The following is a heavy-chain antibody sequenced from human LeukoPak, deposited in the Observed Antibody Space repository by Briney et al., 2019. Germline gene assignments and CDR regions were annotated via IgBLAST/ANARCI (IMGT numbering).Heavy chain of an antibody. CDR3: ARGRSIAVAGTRYYYGMDV. D-gene: IGHD6-19*01. V-gene: IGHV1-8*01. CDR2: MNPNSGNT. Sequence: ASVKVSCKASGYTFTSYDINWVRQATGQGLEWMGWMNPNSGNTGYAQKFQGRVTMTRNTSISTAYMELSSLRSEDTAVYYCARGRSIAVAGTRYYYGMDVWGQGTTVTVSS. J-gene: IGHJ6*02. CDR1: GYTFTSYD.